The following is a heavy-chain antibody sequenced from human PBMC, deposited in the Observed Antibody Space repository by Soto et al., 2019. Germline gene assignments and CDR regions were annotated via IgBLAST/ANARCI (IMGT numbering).Heavy chain of an antibody. CDR2: IRGSGGSS. Sequence: GGSLRLSGAAAGFAFSTYAMTWVRQAPGKGLEWVSVIRGSGGSSYYAASVKGPFTISRDNSKNPLFLQMNGLRAEDTAVYYCAKVTKRAAAGRYEYYKYGMDVWGQGTTVTVSS. CDR1: GFAFSTYA. D-gene: IGHD6-13*01. CDR3: AKVTKRAAAGRYEYYKYGMDV. V-gene: IGHV3-23*01. J-gene: IGHJ6*02.